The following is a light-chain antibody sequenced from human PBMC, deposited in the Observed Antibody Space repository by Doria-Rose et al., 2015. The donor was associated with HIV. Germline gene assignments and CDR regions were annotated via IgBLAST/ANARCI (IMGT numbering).Light chain of an antibody. Sequence: DIRVTQSPESLGMSLGERATLNCKSNQSLLYTSKNYLAWYQQKPGQPPKLLNYWASTRQSGVPVRFSGSGSGTDFTLTISSLEAEDVAVYYCQQYYDTPSFGPGTTVDIK. CDR3: QQYYDTPS. CDR1: QSLLYTSKNY. CDR2: WAS. J-gene: IGKJ3*01. V-gene: IGKV4-1*01.